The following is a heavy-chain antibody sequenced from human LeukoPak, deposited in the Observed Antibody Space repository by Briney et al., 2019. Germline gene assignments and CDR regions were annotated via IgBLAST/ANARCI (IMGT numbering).Heavy chain of an antibody. CDR2: IKSKTDGGTT. D-gene: IGHD3-22*01. CDR3: TTDRVAVIITTGGDY. Sequence: GGSLRLSCAGSGFTFRNAWMSWVRQAPGKGLEWVGRIKSKTDGGTTDYVAPVKGRFTISRDDSKNTLYLQMNSLKTEDTAVYYCTTDRVAVIITTGGDYWGQGTLVTVSS. V-gene: IGHV3-15*01. J-gene: IGHJ4*02. CDR1: GFTFRNAW.